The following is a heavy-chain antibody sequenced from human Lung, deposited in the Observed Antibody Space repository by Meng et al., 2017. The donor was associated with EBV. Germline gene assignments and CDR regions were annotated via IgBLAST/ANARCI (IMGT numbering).Heavy chain of an antibody. Sequence: QGQVVPSGSGLGKPRASVKLSCTGAGYTFSTYTVNWVRQAHGRGLEWMWWIRTNPGTPTYTQGFTGRFVFSLDTSVSTAYLQISSLKAEDTAVYYCARGGNFDPWGQGTLVTVSS. D-gene: IGHD2/OR15-2a*01. CDR2: IRTNPGTP. CDR3: ARGGNFDP. CDR1: GYTFSTYT. J-gene: IGHJ5*02. V-gene: IGHV7-4-1*02.